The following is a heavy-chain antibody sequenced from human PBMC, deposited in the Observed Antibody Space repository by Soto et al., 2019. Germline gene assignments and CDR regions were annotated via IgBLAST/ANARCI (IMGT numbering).Heavy chain of an antibody. CDR1: GNTFTSYD. CDR2: MNPNSGNT. Sequence: ASVKVSCKASGNTFTSYDIKWVRQATGQRLEWMGWMNPNSGNTGYAQKFQGRVTMTRNTSISTAYMELSSLRSEDTAVYYCARGRYCTNGVCYSFFEYWFDPWGQGTLVTVSS. D-gene: IGHD2-8*01. CDR3: ARGRYCTNGVCYSFFEYWFDP. J-gene: IGHJ5*02. V-gene: IGHV1-8*01.